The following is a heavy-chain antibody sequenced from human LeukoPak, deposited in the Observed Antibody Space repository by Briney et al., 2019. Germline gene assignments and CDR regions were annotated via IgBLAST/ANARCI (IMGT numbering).Heavy chain of an antibody. CDR2: IWYDGSNK. J-gene: IGHJ4*02. Sequence: GGSLRLSCVASGFTFSSYGMHWVRQAPGKGLEWVAVIWYDGSNKYYADSVKGRFTISRDNSKNTLYLQMNSLRAEDTAVYYCARCYDYVWGSYGDFDYWGQGTLVTVSS. CDR3: ARCYDYVWGSYGDFDY. D-gene: IGHD3-16*01. CDR1: GFTFSSYG. V-gene: IGHV3-33*01.